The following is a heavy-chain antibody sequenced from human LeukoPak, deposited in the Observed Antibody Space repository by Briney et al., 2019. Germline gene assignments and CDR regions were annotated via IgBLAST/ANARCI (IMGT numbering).Heavy chain of an antibody. Sequence: GGSLRLSCAASGFTFSSYWMHWVRQAPGKGLEWVANIKQDGSEKSYVDPVKGRFTISRDNAKNSLYLHMNSLTAEDTAVYYCARALRSAGDYWGQGTLVTVSS. CDR3: ARALRSAGDY. V-gene: IGHV3-7*01. CDR1: GFTFSSYW. J-gene: IGHJ4*02. D-gene: IGHD6-13*01. CDR2: IKQDGSEK.